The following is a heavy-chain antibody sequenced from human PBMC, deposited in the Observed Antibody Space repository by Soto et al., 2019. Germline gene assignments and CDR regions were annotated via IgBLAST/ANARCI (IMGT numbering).Heavy chain of an antibody. J-gene: IGHJ5*02. CDR3: ARSWNDFWSGYYTYGWFDP. CDR2: INHSGST. CDR1: GGSVSGYC. D-gene: IGHD3-3*01. V-gene: IGHV4-34*01. Sequence: SATLSLTCAVYGGSVSGYCWSWIRQPPGKGLEWIGEINHSGSTNYNPSLKSRVTISVDTSKNQFSLKLSSVTAADTAVYYCARSWNDFWSGYYTYGWFDPWGQGTLLTVSS.